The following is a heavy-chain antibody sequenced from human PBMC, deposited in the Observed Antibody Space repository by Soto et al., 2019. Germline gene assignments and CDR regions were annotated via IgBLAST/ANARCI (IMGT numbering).Heavy chain of an antibody. V-gene: IGHV4-59*08. J-gene: IGHJ4*02. CDR2: IYYSGST. D-gene: IGHD4-17*01. Sequence: PSETLSLTCTVSGGSISSYYWSWIRQPPGKGLECIVYIYYSGSTNYYPSLRSRVTISVDTSKNQFSLKLSSVTAADTAVYYCARLTRPHDYGDQNPFDYWGQGTLVTVSS. CDR1: GGSISSYY. CDR3: ARLTRPHDYGDQNPFDY.